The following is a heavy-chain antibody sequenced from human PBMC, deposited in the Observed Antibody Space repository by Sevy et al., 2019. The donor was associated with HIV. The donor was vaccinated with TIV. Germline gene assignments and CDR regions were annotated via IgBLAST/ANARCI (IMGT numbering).Heavy chain of an antibody. CDR2: IWNDGRNK. J-gene: IGHJ6*02. CDR1: GFTFSSYG. V-gene: IGHV3-33*01. CDR3: ARDACSGGSCYSTYYGMDV. D-gene: IGHD2-15*01. Sequence: GGSLRLSCAASGFTFSSYGIHWVRQAPGKGLEWVAVIWNDGRNKYYADSVKGRVTISRDNSKNTLFLQMNSLRAEDTAVYYCARDACSGGSCYSTYYGMDVWGQWTTVTVSS.